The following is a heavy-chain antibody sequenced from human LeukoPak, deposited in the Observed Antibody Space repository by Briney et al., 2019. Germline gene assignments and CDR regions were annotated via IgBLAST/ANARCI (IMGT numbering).Heavy chain of an antibody. D-gene: IGHD3-3*01. CDR3: ARGYDGRFHFDY. J-gene: IGHJ4*02. V-gene: IGHV1-18*01. CDR2: ISAYRDNT. Sequence: GASVKVSCKTSGYIFTNYGINWVRQAPGQGPEWMGWISAYRDNTKYAQNLKDRLRMTTDTSTTTAYMELRSLRSDDTAVYYCARGYDGRFHFDYWGQGTLVTVSS. CDR1: GYIFTNYG.